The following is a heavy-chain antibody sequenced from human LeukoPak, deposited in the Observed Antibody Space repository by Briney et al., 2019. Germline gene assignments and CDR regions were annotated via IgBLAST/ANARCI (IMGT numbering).Heavy chain of an antibody. V-gene: IGHV3-30*01. CDR2: ISYDGSNK. J-gene: IGHJ6*03. D-gene: IGHD5/OR15-5a*01. Sequence: GSLRLSFAASGFTFSSYAMHWVRQAPGKGLEWVAVISYDGSNKYYADSVKGRFTISRDNSKNTLYLQMNSLRAEDTAVYYCARGLRDYYYYMDVWGKGTTVTVSS. CDR1: GFTFSSYA. CDR3: ARGLRDYYYYMDV.